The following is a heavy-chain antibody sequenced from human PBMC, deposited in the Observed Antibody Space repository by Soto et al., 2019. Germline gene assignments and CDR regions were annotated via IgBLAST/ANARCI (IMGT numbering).Heavy chain of an antibody. V-gene: IGHV3-74*01. CDR3: ARVPYYYDSSGYSYWYFDL. CDR1: GFSFDSYW. CDR2: IDYDGTTT. D-gene: IGHD3-22*01. J-gene: IGHJ2*01. Sequence: QLVEAGGGLVQPGGSLRLSCTVSGFSFDSYWMHWVRQAPGKGPVWVSRIDYDGTTTNYADFVKGRFTISRDNAKNSLYLQMNSLRAEDTAVYYCARVPYYYDSSGYSYWYFDLWGRGTLVTVSS.